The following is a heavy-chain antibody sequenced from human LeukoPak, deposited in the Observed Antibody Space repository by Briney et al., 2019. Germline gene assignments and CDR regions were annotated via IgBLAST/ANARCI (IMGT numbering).Heavy chain of an antibody. J-gene: IGHJ4*02. CDR2: IYYSGST. D-gene: IGHD3-22*01. CDR1: GGSISSSSYY. V-gene: IGHV4-39*07. Sequence: PSETLSLTCTVSGGSISSSSYYWGWIRQPPGKGLEWIGSIYYSGSTYYNPSLKSRVTMSVDTSQNQFSLKLSSVTAADTAVYFCARNYYDTKKPWDWGQGTLVTVSS. CDR3: ARNYYDTKKPWD.